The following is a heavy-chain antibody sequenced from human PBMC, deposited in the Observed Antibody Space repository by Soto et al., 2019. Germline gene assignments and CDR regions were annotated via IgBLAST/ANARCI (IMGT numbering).Heavy chain of an antibody. V-gene: IGHV3-48*03. CDR2: ISSGGGTT. J-gene: IGHJ4*02. CDR3: ASEYGSGFPVY. CDR1: GLTFSSYE. Sequence: VQLVASGGGLVQPGGSLRLSCAASGLTFSSYEMNWFRQAPGKGLEWVSYISSGGGTTYYADSVKGRFTISRDNAKNSLYLQMNSLRAEDTARYYFASEYGSGFPVYCGQGTLVTVSS. D-gene: IGHD3-10*01.